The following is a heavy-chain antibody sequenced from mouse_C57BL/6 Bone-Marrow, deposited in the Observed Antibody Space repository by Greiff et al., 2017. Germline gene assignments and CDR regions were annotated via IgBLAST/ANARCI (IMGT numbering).Heavy chain of an antibody. J-gene: IGHJ2*01. CDR2: IHPNSGST. D-gene: IGHD1-1*01. V-gene: IGHV1-64*01. CDR1: GYTFTSYW. Sequence: QVQLQQPGAELVKPGASVTLSCKASGYTFTSYWMHWVKQRPGQGLEWIGMIHPNSGSTNYNEKFKSKATMTVDKSSSTAYMQLSSLTSEDSAVYDCARSRNDYGSSYGYFDYWGKGTTLTVSS. CDR3: ARSRNDYGSSYGYFDY.